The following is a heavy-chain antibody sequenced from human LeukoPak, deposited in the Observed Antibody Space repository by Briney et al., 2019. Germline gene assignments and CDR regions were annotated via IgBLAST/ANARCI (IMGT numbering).Heavy chain of an antibody. CDR1: GDSVSSTRST. CDR2: TYYRSKWYN. D-gene: IGHD6-6*01. Sequence: SQTLSLTCAISGDSVSSTRSTWNWIRQSPSRGLEWLGRTYYRSKWYNDYAVSVKSRITINPDTSKNQFSLQLNPVTPEDTAVYYCARDPSSLSSAFDIWGQGTMVTVSS. CDR3: ARDPSSLSSAFDI. V-gene: IGHV6-1*01. J-gene: IGHJ3*02.